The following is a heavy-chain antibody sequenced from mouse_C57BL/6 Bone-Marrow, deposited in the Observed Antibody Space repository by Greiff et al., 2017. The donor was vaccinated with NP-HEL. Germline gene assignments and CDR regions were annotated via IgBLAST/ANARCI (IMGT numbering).Heavy chain of an antibody. CDR2: IYPSDSAT. V-gene: IGHV1-61*01. Sequence: QVQLQQSGAELVRPGSSVTLSCKASGYTFTSYWMDWVKQRPGQGLEWIGNIYPSDSATHYNQKFKDKATLTVDKSSSTAYMQLSSLTSEDSAVYYCARGVDAMDYWGQGTSVTVSS. D-gene: IGHD1-1*01. CDR1: GYTFTSYW. CDR3: ARGVDAMDY. J-gene: IGHJ4*01.